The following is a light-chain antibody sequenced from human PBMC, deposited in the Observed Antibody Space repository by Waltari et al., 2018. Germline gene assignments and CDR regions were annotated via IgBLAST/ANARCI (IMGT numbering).Light chain of an antibody. CDR3: QEYGSSPPKFS. J-gene: IGKJ3*01. CDR2: ASS. Sequence: RANQRVSTSHLAWYQQRPGQSPTLVIYASSTRATGIPDRFSGSGSGTDFTLTISRLEPEDFGVYYCQEYGSSPPKFSFGPGTKV. V-gene: IGKV3-20*01. CDR1: QRVSTSH.